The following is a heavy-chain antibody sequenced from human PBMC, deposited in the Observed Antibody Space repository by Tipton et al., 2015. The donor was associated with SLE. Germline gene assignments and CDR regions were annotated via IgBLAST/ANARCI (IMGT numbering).Heavy chain of an antibody. Sequence: TLSLTCTVSGGSISSYYWSWIRQPPGKGLEWIGEISQSGSTNYNPSLKSRVSISMDESKNQFSLSVRSMTAADTAVYYCASGPLRYGDAFDIWGPGTLVTVSS. V-gene: IGHV4-34*01. J-gene: IGHJ3*02. CDR2: ISQSGST. CDR1: GGSISSYY. CDR3: ASGPLRYGDAFDI. D-gene: IGHD4-17*01.